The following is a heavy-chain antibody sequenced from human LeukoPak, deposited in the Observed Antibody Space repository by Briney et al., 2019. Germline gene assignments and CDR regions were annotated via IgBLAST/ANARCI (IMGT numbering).Heavy chain of an antibody. CDR1: GFTFSNAW. J-gene: IGHJ4*02. Sequence: GGSLRLSCAASGFTFSNAWMSWVRQAPGKGLEWVGRIKSKTDGGTTDYAAPVKGRFTISRDDSKNTLYLQMNSLKTEDTAVYYCTTGPFHYYDSSGYYFRSYWDQGTLVTVSS. CDR2: IKSKTDGGTT. CDR3: TTGPFHYYDSSGYYFRSY. D-gene: IGHD3-22*01. V-gene: IGHV3-15*01.